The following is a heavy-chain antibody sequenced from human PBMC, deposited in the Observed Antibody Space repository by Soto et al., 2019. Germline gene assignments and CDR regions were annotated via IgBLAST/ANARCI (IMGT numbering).Heavy chain of an antibody. J-gene: IGHJ3*02. CDR1: GFTFSSYA. CDR2: ISYDGSNK. CDR3: ARPVYRWLVQSNAFDI. Sequence: QVQLVESGGGVVQPGRSLRLSCAASGFTFSSYAMHWVRQAPGKGLEWVAVISYDGSNKYYADSVKGRFTISRDNSKNTQYLQMNSLRTKDTAVYYCARPVYRWLVQSNAFDIWGQGTIVTVSS. V-gene: IGHV3-30-3*01. D-gene: IGHD6-19*01.